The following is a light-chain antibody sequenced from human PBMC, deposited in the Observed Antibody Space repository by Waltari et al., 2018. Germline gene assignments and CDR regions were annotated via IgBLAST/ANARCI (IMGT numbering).Light chain of an antibody. V-gene: IGLV2-14*03. CDR1: SSDVGGYNY. J-gene: IGLJ1*01. CDR3: SSYTSSSTPLYV. CDR2: DVS. Sequence: QSALTQPASVSGSPGQSITISCTGTSSDVGGYNYVSWYQQHPGKAPKLMIYDVSNRPYGVSNRFEGPQSGKPASLTISGLQAEEEADDYCSSYTSSSTPLYVFGTGTKVTVL.